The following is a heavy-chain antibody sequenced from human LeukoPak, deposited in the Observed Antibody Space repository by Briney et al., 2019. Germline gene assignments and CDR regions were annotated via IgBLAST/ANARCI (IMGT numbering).Heavy chain of an antibody. V-gene: IGHV3-15*01. CDR3: TGPPD. J-gene: IGHJ4*02. CDR1: GLGVSDAW. CDR2: IKSKTDGGTT. Sequence: TGGSLRLSCAASGLGVSDAWTSWVRQPPGKGPEWVGRIKSKTDGGTTDYAASVKGRFTISRDDSKNTLYLQMNSLKTEDTAVCYCTGPPDWGRGTLVIVSS.